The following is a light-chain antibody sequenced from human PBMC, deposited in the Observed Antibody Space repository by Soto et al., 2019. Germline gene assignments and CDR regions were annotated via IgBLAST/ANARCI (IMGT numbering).Light chain of an antibody. J-gene: IGKJ5*01. Sequence: IVMTPSPATLSVSPWERATLSCSSSQSVSSNLAWYQQKPGQAPRLLIYGASTRATGIPARFSGSGSGTEFTLTISSLQSEDFAVYYCQQYNNWPPINFGQGTRLEIK. V-gene: IGKV3-15*01. CDR2: GAS. CDR3: QQYNNWPPIN. CDR1: QSVSSN.